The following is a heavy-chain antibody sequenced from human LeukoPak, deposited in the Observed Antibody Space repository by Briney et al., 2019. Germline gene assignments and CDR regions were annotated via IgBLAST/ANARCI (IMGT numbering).Heavy chain of an antibody. D-gene: IGHD3-10*01. CDR1: GDNVPRNGAG. J-gene: IGHJ4*02. Sequence: PSQTLSLTCVISGDNVPRNGAGWHWIRQSPSRGLEWLGNTYYRSKWYNDYAGSVKSRITINADTSKNHFSLQLKSVTPEDTAVYYCARDPHYYDSGRELDYWGQGTLVTVSS. CDR2: TYYRSKWYN. V-gene: IGHV6-1*01. CDR3: ARDPHYYDSGRELDY.